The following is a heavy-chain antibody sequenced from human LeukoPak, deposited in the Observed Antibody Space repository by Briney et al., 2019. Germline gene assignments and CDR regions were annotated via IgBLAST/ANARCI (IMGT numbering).Heavy chain of an antibody. CDR1: GYTFTNSA. V-gene: IGHV1-3*01. J-gene: IGHJ5*02. CDR3: ARERAVGATTSWFDP. Sequence: GASVKVSCKASGYTFTNSAMHWVRQAPGQRLEWMGWINPGNGNTKYSQKFQGRVTITRDTSASTAYMELSSLRSEDTAVYYCARERAVGATTSWFDPWGQGTLVTVSS. CDR2: INPGNGNT. D-gene: IGHD1-26*01.